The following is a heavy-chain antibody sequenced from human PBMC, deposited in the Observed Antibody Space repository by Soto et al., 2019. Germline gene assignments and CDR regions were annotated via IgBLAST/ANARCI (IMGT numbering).Heavy chain of an antibody. CDR1: EFTFSSYS. CDR2: VNGGGDIT. V-gene: IGHV3-23*01. D-gene: IGHD3-3*01. CDR3: ARGHFGVTMDV. Sequence: GGSLRLSCAASEFTFSSYSMIWVRQAPGKGLEWVSGVNGGGDITYYADSVKGRFTISRDNSKNTLYLQTNSLRAEDTAVFYCARGHFGVTMDVWGQGTTVTVSS. J-gene: IGHJ6*02.